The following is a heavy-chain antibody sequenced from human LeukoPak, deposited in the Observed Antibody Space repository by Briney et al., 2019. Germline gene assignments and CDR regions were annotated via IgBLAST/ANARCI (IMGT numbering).Heavy chain of an antibody. J-gene: IGHJ4*02. CDR3: GRQWIQLWPIDY. D-gene: IGHD5-18*01. CDR2: ISGSGGST. Sequence: GGSLRLSCAASGFTFSSYAMSWVRQAPGKGLEWVSAISGSGGSTYYADSVRGRFTISRDNSKNTLYLQMNSLRAEDTAVYYCGRQWIQLWPIDYWGQGTLVTVSS. CDR1: GFTFSSYA. V-gene: IGHV3-23*01.